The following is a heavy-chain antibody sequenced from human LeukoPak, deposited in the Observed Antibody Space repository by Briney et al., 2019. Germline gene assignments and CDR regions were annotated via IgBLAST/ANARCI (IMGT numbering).Heavy chain of an antibody. Sequence: ASVKVSCKASGYTFSGYYIHWVRQAPGQGLEWMGWINFNSGDTNYAQKFQGGVTVTRDTSISTTYMELSSLRADDTAIYHCARERGATVDYWGQGTLVTVSS. V-gene: IGHV1-2*02. CDR3: ARERGATVDY. CDR2: INFNSGDT. D-gene: IGHD1-26*01. CDR1: GYTFSGYY. J-gene: IGHJ4*02.